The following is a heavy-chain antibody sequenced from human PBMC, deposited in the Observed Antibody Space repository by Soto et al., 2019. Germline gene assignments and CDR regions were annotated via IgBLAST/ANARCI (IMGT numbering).Heavy chain of an antibody. CDR2: ISYSGST. CDR3: ARTSIFGVVLNAFDI. V-gene: IGHV4-31*03. D-gene: IGHD3-3*01. J-gene: IGHJ3*02. Sequence: SETLSLTCTVSGGSFSGGGYYWSWIRQHPGKGLEWMGYISYSGSTKYKPSLQGRITISVETSKNQFSLRLTSVTAADTAIYFCARTSIFGVVLNAFDIWGQGTLVTVSS. CDR1: GGSFSGGGYY.